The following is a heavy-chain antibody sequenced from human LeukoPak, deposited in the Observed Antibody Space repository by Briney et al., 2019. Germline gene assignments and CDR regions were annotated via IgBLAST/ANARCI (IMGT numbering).Heavy chain of an antibody. CDR2: MNPNSGNT. D-gene: IGHD4-23*01. CDR3: ARDLPHIGGRYYYGMDV. J-gene: IGHJ6*02. V-gene: IGHV1-8*03. CDR1: GYTFTSYD. Sequence: ASVKVSCKASGYTFTSYDINWVRQATGQGLEWMGWMNPNSGNTGYAQKFQGRVTITRNTSISTAYTELSSLRSEDTAVYYCARDLPHIGGRYYYGMDVWGQGTTVTVSS.